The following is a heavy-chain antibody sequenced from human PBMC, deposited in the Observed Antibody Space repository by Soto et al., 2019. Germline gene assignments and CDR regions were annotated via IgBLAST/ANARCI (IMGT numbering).Heavy chain of an antibody. CDR2: ISGGGGTT. CDR3: AKEWSQGYSFDY. CDR1: GFAFSNYA. V-gene: IGHV3-23*01. J-gene: IGHJ4*02. D-gene: IGHD2-15*01. Sequence: EVQLLESGGDLVQPGGSLRLSCAASGFAFSNYAMNWVRQAPGKGLEWVSVISGGGGTTYYADSVKGRFTISRDNSKKTLYLQMSSLRGDDTAVYYCAKEWSQGYSFDYWGQGTLVIVSS.